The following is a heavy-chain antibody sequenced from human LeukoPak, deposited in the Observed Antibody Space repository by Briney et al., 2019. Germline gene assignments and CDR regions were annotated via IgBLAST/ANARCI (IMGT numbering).Heavy chain of an antibody. CDR1: GYTLTELS. Sequence: ASVKVSCKVSGYTLTELSMHWVRQAPGKGLEWMGGFDPEDGETIYAQKFQGRVTMTRDMSTSTVYMELSSLRSEDTAVYYCARGQNGVFDYWGQGTLVTVSS. J-gene: IGHJ4*02. CDR3: ARGQNGVFDY. D-gene: IGHD3-10*01. V-gene: IGHV1-24*01. CDR2: FDPEDGET.